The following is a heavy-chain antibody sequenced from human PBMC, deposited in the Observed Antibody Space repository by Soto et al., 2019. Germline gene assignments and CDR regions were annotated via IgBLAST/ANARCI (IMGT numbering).Heavy chain of an antibody. CDR1: GGSISSYY. J-gene: IGHJ6*03. Sequence: SETLSLTCTVSGGSISSYYWSWIRQPPGKGLEWIGHIYYSGSTNYNPSLKSRVTISVDTSKNQFSLKLSSVTAADTAVYYCAGCPYYYYMDVWGKGTTVT. CDR3: AGCPYYYYMDV. CDR2: IYYSGST. V-gene: IGHV4-59*01.